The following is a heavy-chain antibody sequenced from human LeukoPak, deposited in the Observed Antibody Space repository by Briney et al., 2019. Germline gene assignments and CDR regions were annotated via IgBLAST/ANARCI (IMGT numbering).Heavy chain of an antibody. J-gene: IGHJ6*04. Sequence: GRSLRLSCAASGFTFSSCGMHWVRQAPGKGLEWVAVISYDGSNKYYADSVKGRFTISRDNSKNTLYLQMNSLRAEDTAVYYCAKTPRKDYYYGMDVWGKGTTVTVSS. CDR1: GFTFSSCG. V-gene: IGHV3-30*18. CDR3: AKTPRKDYYYGMDV. CDR2: ISYDGSNK.